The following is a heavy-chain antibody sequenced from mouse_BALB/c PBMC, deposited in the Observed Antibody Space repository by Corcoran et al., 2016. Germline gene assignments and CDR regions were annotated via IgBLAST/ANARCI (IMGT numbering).Heavy chain of an antibody. D-gene: IGHD3-1*01. J-gene: IGHJ4*01. CDR2: INTYTGEP. CDR1: GYTFTNYG. CDR3: ARRQLGPSMDY. V-gene: IGHV9-1*02. Sequence: QIQLVQSGPELKKPGETVKISCKASGYTFTNYGMNWVKQAPGKGLKWMGWINTYTGEPTYADDFKGRFAFSLETSASTAYLQINNLKNEDMATYFCARRQLGPSMDYWGQGTSVTVSS.